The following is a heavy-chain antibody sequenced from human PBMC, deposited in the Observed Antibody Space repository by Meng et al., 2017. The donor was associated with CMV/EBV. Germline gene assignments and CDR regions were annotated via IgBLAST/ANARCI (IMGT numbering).Heavy chain of an antibody. V-gene: IGHV3-21*01. D-gene: IGHD4-17*01. CDR3: ARGVNPTVTTHCFDP. Sequence: GGSLRLSCAASGFTFSSYTINWVRQAPGKGLEWVSSISSTGSDIYYADSVKGRFTISRDNAKNSLYLQMSSLRAEDTAVYYCARGVNPTVTTHCFDPWGQGALVTVSS. CDR1: GFTFSSYT. J-gene: IGHJ5*02. CDR2: ISSTGSDI.